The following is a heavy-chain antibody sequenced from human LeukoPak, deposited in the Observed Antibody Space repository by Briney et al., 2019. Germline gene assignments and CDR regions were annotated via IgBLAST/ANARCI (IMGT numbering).Heavy chain of an antibody. CDR2: MNPNSGNT. CDR1: GYTFTSYD. D-gene: IGHD3-22*01. J-gene: IGHJ3*02. Sequence: ASVKVSCKASGYTFTSYDINWVRQATGQGLEWMGWMNPNSGNTGYAQKFQGRVTITRNTSISTAYMELSSLRSEDTAVYYCARGFDYYDSSGYNSDAFDIWGQGTMVTVSS. CDR3: ARGFDYYDSSGYNSDAFDI. V-gene: IGHV1-8*03.